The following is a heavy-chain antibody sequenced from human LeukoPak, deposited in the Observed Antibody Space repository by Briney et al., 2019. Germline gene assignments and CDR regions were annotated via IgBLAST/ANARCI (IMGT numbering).Heavy chain of an antibody. CDR2: TYHGGAP. CDR1: GSPFSGVYY. J-gene: IGHJ3*02. V-gene: IGHV4-38-2*02. D-gene: IGHD3-16*02. CDR3: ARDLSKPTWGSYRLGVRAGAFDI. Sequence: SETLSLTCTVLGSPFSGVYYGAGFGHPPGKGREWIGSTYHGGAPYYNPSLKSRVTISVDTSKNQFSLKLSSVTAADTAVYYCARDLSKPTWGSYRLGVRAGAFDIWGQGTMVTVSS.